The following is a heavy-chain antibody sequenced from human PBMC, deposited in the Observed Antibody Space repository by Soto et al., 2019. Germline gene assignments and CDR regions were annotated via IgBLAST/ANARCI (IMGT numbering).Heavy chain of an antibody. Sequence: GESLKISCQASGYTFTNYWLGWVRQMPGKGLEWMGIIFPADSDTRYSPSFQGHVTMSATKSITTVFLQWSSLRASDTAMYYCARQIYDSDTGPNFQYYFDSWGQGTPVTVSS. V-gene: IGHV5-51*01. CDR2: IFPADSDT. CDR1: GYTFTNYW. J-gene: IGHJ4*02. D-gene: IGHD3-22*01. CDR3: ARQIYDSDTGPNFQYYFDS.